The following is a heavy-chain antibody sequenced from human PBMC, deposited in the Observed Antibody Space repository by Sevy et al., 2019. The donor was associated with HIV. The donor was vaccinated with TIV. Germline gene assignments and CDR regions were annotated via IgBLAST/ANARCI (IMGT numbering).Heavy chain of an antibody. J-gene: IGHJ6*02. Sequence: GGSLRLSCAASGFTFSSHAMSWVRQAPGKGLEWVSSISGSGGSTYYADSVKGRFTFSSDNSKNTLYLQMNSLRVEDTAVHYCASERGDLTGYGMDVWGQGTTVTVSS. CDR1: GFTFSSHA. V-gene: IGHV3-23*01. D-gene: IGHD1-1*01. CDR2: ISGSGGST. CDR3: ASERGDLTGYGMDV.